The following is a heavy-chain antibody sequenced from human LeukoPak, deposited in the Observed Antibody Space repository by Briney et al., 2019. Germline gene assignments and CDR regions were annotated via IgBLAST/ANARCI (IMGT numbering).Heavy chain of an antibody. J-gene: IGHJ4*02. D-gene: IGHD1-26*01. V-gene: IGHV3-7*01. CDR1: GFTFSSYW. CDR3: ARDPEGAITPEN. Sequence: GGSLRLSCAASGFTFSSYWMSWVRQAPGKGLEWVATIKQDGSEKYYVDSVKGRFTISRDNAKNSLYLQMNSLRAEDTAVYYSARDPEGAITPENWGQGTLVTVSS. CDR2: IKQDGSEK.